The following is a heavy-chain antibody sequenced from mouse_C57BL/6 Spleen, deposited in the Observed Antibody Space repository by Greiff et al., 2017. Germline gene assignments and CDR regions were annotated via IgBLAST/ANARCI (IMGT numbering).Heavy chain of an antibody. D-gene: IGHD1-1*01. J-gene: IGHJ2*01. Sequence: EVQLVESGPELVKPGASVKISCKASGYSFTDYNMNWVKQSNGTSLEWIGVINPNYVTTSYNQKFKGKATLTVDDSYSTTYMLLNSRTSDDSAVYYCSRGGYYCSSWWYFDYWGQGTTLTVSS. CDR3: SRGGYYCSSWWYFDY. CDR1: GYSFTDYN. CDR2: INPNYVTT. V-gene: IGHV1-39*01.